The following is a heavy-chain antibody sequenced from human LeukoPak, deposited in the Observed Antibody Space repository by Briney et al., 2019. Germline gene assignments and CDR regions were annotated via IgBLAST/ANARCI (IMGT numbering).Heavy chain of an antibody. CDR1: GYTFTGHH. Sequence: GASVKVSCMASGYTFTGHHMHWVRQAPGQGLEWMGWFKPNSGDTNYAQKFQGRFTMTWDTSISTAYMELTRLRSDDTAIYYCARDDEGRANFDFWGQGTLVTVSS. V-gene: IGHV1-2*02. J-gene: IGHJ4*02. CDR3: ARDDEGRANFDF. CDR2: FKPNSGDT.